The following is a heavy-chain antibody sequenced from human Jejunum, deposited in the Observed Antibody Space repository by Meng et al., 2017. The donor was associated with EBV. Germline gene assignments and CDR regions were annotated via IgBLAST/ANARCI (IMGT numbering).Heavy chain of an antibody. CDR2: IYWGDGR. Sequence: QVPLKEDRAPLVKRTKTHTPACTCSGLSHCTSVLGGGWSRQPPGKALEWLEVIYWGDGRRSTPSLPRSLTITHDTSQPPVVLTMTNMDPFDTSTYYCSHIEGGGNSGFLDYWGQGTLVTVSS. CDR1: GLSHCTSVLG. J-gene: IGHJ4*02. V-gene: IGHV2-5*02. D-gene: IGHD4-23*01. CDR3: SHIEGGGNSGFLDY.